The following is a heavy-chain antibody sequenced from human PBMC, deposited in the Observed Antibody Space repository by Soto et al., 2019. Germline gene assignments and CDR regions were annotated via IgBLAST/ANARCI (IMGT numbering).Heavy chain of an antibody. CDR2: IYSSGSA. CDR1: GDSVSSGGYY. D-gene: IGHD6-19*01. V-gene: IGHV4-61*08. CDR3: ARGFSSVSMDA. Sequence: SLPCTVSGDSVSSGGYYWIWIRQPPGKGLEWIGYIYSSGSANYNPSLKSRVTISRDTSKNQISLKVASVTAADTAGYYCARGFSSVSMDAWGQGTTVTVSS. J-gene: IGHJ6*02.